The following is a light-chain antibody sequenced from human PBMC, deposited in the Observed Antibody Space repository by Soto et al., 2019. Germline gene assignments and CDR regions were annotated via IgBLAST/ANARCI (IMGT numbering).Light chain of an antibody. Sequence: EFVLTQSPATLSLSPGERATLSCRASQTVITYLAWYQQKPGQAPRVLIFGASRRATGIPDRFSGSGSGTDFTLTISRLEPEDSAVYYCQQYASSPRTFGQGTKVDIK. CDR3: QQYASSPRT. V-gene: IGKV3-20*01. CDR2: GAS. J-gene: IGKJ1*01. CDR1: QTVITY.